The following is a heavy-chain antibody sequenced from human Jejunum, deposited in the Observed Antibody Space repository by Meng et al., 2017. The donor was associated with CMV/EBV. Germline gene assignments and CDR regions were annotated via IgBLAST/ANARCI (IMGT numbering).Heavy chain of an antibody. CDR3: AKSHVDYASYLDY. D-gene: IGHD4-17*01. Sequence: SGYSFTNYWIGWVRQMPGKGLEWMGIIYLGDSDTRYSPSFQGQVTISADRSISTAYLQWSSLKASDTAMYFCAKSHVDYASYLDYWGQGTLVTVSS. V-gene: IGHV5-51*01. J-gene: IGHJ4*02. CDR1: GYSFTNYW. CDR2: IYLGDSDT.